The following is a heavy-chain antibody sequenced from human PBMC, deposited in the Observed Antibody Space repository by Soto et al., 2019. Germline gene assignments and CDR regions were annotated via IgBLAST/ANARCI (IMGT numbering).Heavy chain of an antibody. CDR2: IIPILGIA. Sequence: QVQLVQSGAEVKKPGSSVKVSCKASGGTFSSYTISWVRQAPGQGLEWMGRIIPILGIANYAQKFQGRVTITADKSTSTAYMGLSSLRSEDTAVYYCARDRGEGGENYWGQGTLVTVSS. D-gene: IGHD3-10*01. J-gene: IGHJ4*02. CDR3: ARDRGEGGENY. CDR1: GGTFSSYT. V-gene: IGHV1-69*08.